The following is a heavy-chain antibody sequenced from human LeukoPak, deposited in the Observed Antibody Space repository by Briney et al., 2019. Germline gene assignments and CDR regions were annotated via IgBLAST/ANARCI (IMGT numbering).Heavy chain of an antibody. Sequence: SVKVSCKASGYTFASYAISWVRQAPGQGLEWMGGIIPIFGTANYAQKFQGRVTITADESTSTAYMELSSLRSEDTAVYYCARVRDYYDSSGYPLHYYFDYWGQGTLVTVSS. CDR2: IIPIFGTA. V-gene: IGHV1-69*13. D-gene: IGHD3-22*01. CDR1: GYTFASYA. CDR3: ARVRDYYDSSGYPLHYYFDY. J-gene: IGHJ4*02.